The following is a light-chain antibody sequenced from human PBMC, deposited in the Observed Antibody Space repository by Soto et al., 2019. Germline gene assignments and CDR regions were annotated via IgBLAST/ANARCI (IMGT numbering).Light chain of an antibody. CDR2: EAS. CDR1: QSVSSNY. Sequence: ESVLTQSPGTLSLSPGERATLSCRASQSVSSNYLAWYQQKPGQAPRLLIYEASSRATGIPDRFSGSGSGTDFTLTISRLEPEDFAVYFCQQYGSSPPYSFGQGTKVDIK. CDR3: QQYGSSPPYS. J-gene: IGKJ2*03. V-gene: IGKV3-20*01.